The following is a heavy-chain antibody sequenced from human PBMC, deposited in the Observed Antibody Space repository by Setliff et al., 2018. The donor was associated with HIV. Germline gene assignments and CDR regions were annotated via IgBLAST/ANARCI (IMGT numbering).Heavy chain of an antibody. D-gene: IGHD3-16*02. CDR1: GLTFSNYW. Sequence: PGESLRLSCAASGLTFSNYWMHWVRQAPGKGLEWVSRIDSDGSDTNYADSVRGRFTISRDNAKNTVYLQLTSLRAEDTAVYYCARDPRASYLSYYYYHYLDVWGKGTTVTVSS. V-gene: IGHV3-74*01. CDR2: IDSDGSDT. CDR3: ARDPRASYLSYYYYHYLDV. J-gene: IGHJ6*03.